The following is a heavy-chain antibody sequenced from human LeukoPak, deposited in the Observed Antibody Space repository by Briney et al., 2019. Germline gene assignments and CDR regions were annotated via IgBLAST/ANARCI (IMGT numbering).Heavy chain of an antibody. CDR1: GFTFSDYY. J-gene: IGHJ4*02. CDR2: ISSSGSTI. CDR3: AKSRSGSANWALQIFDN. D-gene: IGHD1-1*01. V-gene: IGHV3-11*04. Sequence: GGSLRLSCAASGFTFSDYYMSWIRQAPGKGLEWVSYISSSGSTIYYADSVKGRFTISRDNSKNTLYLQMNSLRAEDTAVYYCAKSRSGSANWALQIFDNWGQGTLVTVSS.